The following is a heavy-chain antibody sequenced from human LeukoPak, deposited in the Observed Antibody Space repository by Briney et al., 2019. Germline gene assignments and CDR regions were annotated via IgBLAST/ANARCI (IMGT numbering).Heavy chain of an antibody. J-gene: IGHJ4*02. D-gene: IGHD3-22*01. CDR3: ARHRRDYDSSGYPVDY. CDR2: IYPGDSDT. Sequence: GESLKISCKGSGYSFTSYWIGWVRQMPGKGLEWMGIIYPGDSDTRYSPSFQGQVTISADKSISTAYLQWSSLKASDTAMYYCARHRRDYDSSGYPVDYWGQGTLVTVSS. CDR1: GYSFTSYW. V-gene: IGHV5-51*01.